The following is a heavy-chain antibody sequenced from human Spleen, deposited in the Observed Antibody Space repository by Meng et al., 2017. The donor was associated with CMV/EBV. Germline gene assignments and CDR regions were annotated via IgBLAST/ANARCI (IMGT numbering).Heavy chain of an antibody. CDR2: MYHTGST. CDR3: AREDVVMAQIDP. V-gene: IGHV4-30-4*08. J-gene: IGHJ5*02. Sequence: SETLSLTCTVSGASISSGDYYWNWIRQPPGKGLEWIGYMYHTGSTYYNPSLKSRLTISMDTSKNQFSLKVRSATAADTAVYYCAREDVVMAQIDPWGQGILVTVSS. D-gene: IGHD5-24*01. CDR1: GASISSGDYY.